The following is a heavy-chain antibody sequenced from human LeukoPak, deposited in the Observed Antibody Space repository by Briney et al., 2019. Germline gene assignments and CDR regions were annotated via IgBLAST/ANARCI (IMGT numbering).Heavy chain of an antibody. CDR2: IYYSGST. CDR1: GGSISSGDYY. CDR3: ARLLAVFGVVIPRYYFDY. J-gene: IGHJ4*02. Sequence: SETLSLTCTVAGGSISSGDYYWSWIRQPPGKGLEWIGYIYYSGSTYYNPSLKSRVTTSVDTSKNQFSLKLSSVTAADTAVYYCARLLAVFGVVIPRYYFDYWGQGTLVTVSS. V-gene: IGHV4-30-4*08. D-gene: IGHD3-3*01.